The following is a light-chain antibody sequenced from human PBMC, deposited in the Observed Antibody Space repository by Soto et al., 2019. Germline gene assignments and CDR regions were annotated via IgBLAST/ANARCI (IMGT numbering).Light chain of an antibody. CDR1: SSNIANNH. J-gene: IGLJ2*01. Sequence: QSALTQPPSVSAAPGQKVTISCSGSSSNIANNHVSWYQHFPGTAPKLLIYDNDKRPSGIPDRFSGSKSGTSATLGITGLQTGDEADYYCGTWDSSLSAAVFGGGTKLTVL. V-gene: IGLV1-51*01. CDR3: GTWDSSLSAAV. CDR2: DND.